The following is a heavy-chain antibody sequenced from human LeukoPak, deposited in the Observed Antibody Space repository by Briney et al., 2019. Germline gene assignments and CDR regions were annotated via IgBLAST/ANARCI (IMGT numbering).Heavy chain of an antibody. CDR1: GFPFSIHG. CDR3: AKPLAPVLTAIWWDS. CDR2: ISGSGDIT. J-gene: IGHJ4*02. Sequence: GGSLRLSCAASGFPFSIHGMSWVRQAPGKGLEWVSVISGSGDITYYSDSVKGRFTISRDNSKNTVFLQMNSLRAEDTAVYYCAKPLAPVLTAIWWDSWGQGTLVTVSS. D-gene: IGHD2-21*02. V-gene: IGHV3-23*01.